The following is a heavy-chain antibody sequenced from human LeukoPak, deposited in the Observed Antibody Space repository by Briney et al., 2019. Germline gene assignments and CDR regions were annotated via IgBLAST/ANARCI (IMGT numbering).Heavy chain of an antibody. CDR1: GGSISSGGYY. V-gene: IGHV4-31*03. CDR2: IYYSGST. D-gene: IGHD6-19*01. J-gene: IGHJ4*02. CDR3: ASGWSSGWYYFDY. Sequence: PSETLSLTCTVSGGSISSGGYYWSWIRQHPGKGLEWIGYIYYSGSTYYNPSLKSRVTISVDTSKNQFSLKLSSVTAADTAVYYCASGWSSGWYYFDYWGQGTLVTVSS.